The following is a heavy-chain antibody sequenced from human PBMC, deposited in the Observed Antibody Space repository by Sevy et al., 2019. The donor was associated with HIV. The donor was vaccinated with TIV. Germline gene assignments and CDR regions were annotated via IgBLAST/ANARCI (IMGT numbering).Heavy chain of an antibody. D-gene: IGHD3-10*01. Sequence: GGSLRLSCAASGFTFSSYGMHWVRQAPGKGLEWVAVISYDGSNKYYADSVKGRFTISGDNSKNTLYVQMNSLRAEDTAVYYCAKDGLLVWFGEPYFDYWGQGTLVTVSS. CDR3: AKDGLLVWFGEPYFDY. V-gene: IGHV3-30*18. J-gene: IGHJ4*02. CDR1: GFTFSSYG. CDR2: ISYDGSNK.